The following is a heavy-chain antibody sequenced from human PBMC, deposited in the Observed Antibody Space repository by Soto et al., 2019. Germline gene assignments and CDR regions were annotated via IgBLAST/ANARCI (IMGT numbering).Heavy chain of an antibody. CDR1: GYSISSSNW. J-gene: IGHJ4*02. V-gene: IGHV4-28*03. Sequence: SETLSLTCAFSGYSISSSNWWGWIRQPPGKGLEWIGHIYYSGTTYYNPSLKSRVTMSVDTSKNQFSLKLTSVTAVDTAVYYCARDHPHSYGVYYFDFWGQGTLVTVSS. CDR2: IYYSGTT. CDR3: ARDHPHSYGVYYFDF. D-gene: IGHD5-18*01.